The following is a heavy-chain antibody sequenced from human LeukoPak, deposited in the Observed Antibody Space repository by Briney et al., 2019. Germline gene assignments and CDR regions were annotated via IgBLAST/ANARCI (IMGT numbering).Heavy chain of an antibody. CDR3: ASQPRDYYDSSGLSGPFYYYYYMDV. V-gene: IGHV4-4*07. CDR1: GGSISSYY. D-gene: IGHD3-22*01. Sequence: SETLSLTCTVSGGSISSYYWSWIRQPAGKGLEWIGRIYTSGSTNYNPSLKSRVTISVDTSKNQFSLKLSSVTAADTAVYYCASQPRDYYDSSGLSGPFYYYYYMDVWGKGTTVTVSS. CDR2: IYTSGST. J-gene: IGHJ6*03.